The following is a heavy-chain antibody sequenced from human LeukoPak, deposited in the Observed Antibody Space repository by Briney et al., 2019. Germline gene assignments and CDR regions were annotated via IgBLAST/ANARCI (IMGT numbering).Heavy chain of an antibody. J-gene: IGHJ4*02. V-gene: IGHV4-34*01. D-gene: IGHD3-10*01. CDR1: GGSFSGYY. Sequence: PSETLSLTCAVYGGSFSGYYWSWIRQPPGKGLEWIGEINHSGSTNYNPSLKSRVTISVDTSKNQFSLKLSSVTAAGTAVYYCATSRGGSGSIWDSWGQGTLVTVSS. CDR3: ATSRGGSGSIWDS. CDR2: INHSGST.